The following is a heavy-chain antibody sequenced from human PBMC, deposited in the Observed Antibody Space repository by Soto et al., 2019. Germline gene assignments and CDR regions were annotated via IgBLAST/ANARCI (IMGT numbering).Heavy chain of an antibody. V-gene: IGHV4-30-2*01. J-gene: IGHJ4*02. CDR3: ARVPDY. Sequence: CLTCAVSGGSISSGGYSWSWIRQPPGKGLEGIGYIYHSGSIYYNPSLKSRVTISVDRSKNQFSLKLSSVTSADTAVYYSARVPDYWGQGTLVTVSS. CDR2: IYHSGSI. CDR1: GGSISSGGYS.